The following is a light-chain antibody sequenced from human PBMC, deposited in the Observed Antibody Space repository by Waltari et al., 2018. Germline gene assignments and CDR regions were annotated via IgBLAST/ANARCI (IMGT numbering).Light chain of an antibody. V-gene: IGKV1-12*01. CDR1: QGIATW. J-gene: IGKJ4*01. Sequence: DIQMTQSPSSVSASVGARVTITCRASQGIATWLAWYQQKPGKSPKLLIYAASSLHTVVPSRFSGTGSGTDFTLTISSLQPEDFATYYCQQGNSFPLTFGGGTKVEI. CDR2: AAS. CDR3: QQGNSFPLT.